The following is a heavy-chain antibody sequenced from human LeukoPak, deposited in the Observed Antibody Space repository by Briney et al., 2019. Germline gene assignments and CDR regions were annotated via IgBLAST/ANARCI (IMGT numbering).Heavy chain of an antibody. CDR3: SRGGYGDYNNWFDP. CDR1: GFTFSSFG. CDR2: IWYNGSNK. V-gene: IGHV3-33*01. J-gene: IGHJ5*02. D-gene: IGHD4-17*01. Sequence: PGRSLRLSCAASGFTFSSFGMHWVRQAPGKGLEWVADIWYNGSNKYYAESVKGRFTISRDNSKNTLYLQMNSLRAEDTAVYYCSRGGYGDYNNWFDPWGQGTLVTVSS.